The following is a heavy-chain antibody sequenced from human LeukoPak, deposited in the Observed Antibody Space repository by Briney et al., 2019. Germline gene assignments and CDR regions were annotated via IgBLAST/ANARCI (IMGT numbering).Heavy chain of an antibody. CDR2: ISYDGSNK. J-gene: IGHJ4*02. D-gene: IGHD3-10*01. V-gene: IGHV3-30*18. Sequence: GGSLRLSCAASGFTFSSYGMHWVRQAPGKGLEWVAVISYDGSNKYYADSVKGRFTISRDNSKNTLYLQMNSLRAEDTAVYYCAKSDAWYYGSGSSSFDYWGQGTLVTVSS. CDR3: AKSDAWYYGSGSSSFDY. CDR1: GFTFSSYG.